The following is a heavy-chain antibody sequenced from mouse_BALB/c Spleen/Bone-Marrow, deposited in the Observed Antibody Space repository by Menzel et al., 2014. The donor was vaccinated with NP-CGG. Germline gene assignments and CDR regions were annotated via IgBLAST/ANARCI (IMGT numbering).Heavy chain of an antibody. D-gene: IGHD2-1*01. J-gene: IGHJ3*01. Sequence: VQVVESGAELVKPGASVKLSCKASGYTSTSYYMYWVKQRPGQGLEWIGEINPSNGGTNFNEKFKNKATLTVDKSSSTAYMQLSSLIFEDSAVYYCTRSNGNWFAYWGQGTLVTVSA. V-gene: IGHV1S81*02. CDR2: INPSNGGT. CDR1: GYTSTSYY. CDR3: TRSNGNWFAY.